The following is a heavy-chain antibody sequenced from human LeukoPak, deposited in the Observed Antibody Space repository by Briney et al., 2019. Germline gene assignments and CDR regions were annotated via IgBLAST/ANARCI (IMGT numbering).Heavy chain of an antibody. D-gene: IGHD3-3*01. CDR1: GYTFTSYY. V-gene: IGHV1-46*01. J-gene: IGHJ4*02. CDR3: ARTLSPFGVVITPFDY. Sequence: ASVKVSCKASGYTFTSYYMHWERQAPGQGLEWMGIINPSGGSTSYAQKFQGRVTMTRDTSTSTVYMELSSLRSEDTAVYYCARTLSPFGVVITPFDYWGQGTLVTVSS. CDR2: INPSGGST.